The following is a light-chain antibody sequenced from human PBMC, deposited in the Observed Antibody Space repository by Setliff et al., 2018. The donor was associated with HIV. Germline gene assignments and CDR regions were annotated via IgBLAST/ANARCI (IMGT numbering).Light chain of an antibody. V-gene: IGLV2-14*01. CDR3: SSYTSSSLYV. Sequence: QSALTQPASVSGSPGQSITISCTGTSSDVGGYNYVSWYQQHPGNAPKLMIFEVSNRPSGASNRFSGSKSGNTASLTISGLQAEDEADYYCSSYTSSSLYVFGTGTKVTVL. J-gene: IGLJ1*01. CDR1: SSDVGGYNY. CDR2: EVS.